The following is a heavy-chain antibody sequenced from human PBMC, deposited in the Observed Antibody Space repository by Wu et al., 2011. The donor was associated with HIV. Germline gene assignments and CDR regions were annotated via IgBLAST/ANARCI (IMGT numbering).Heavy chain of an antibody. CDR2: ILPALVST. CDR3: VRGYCSGDNCYLPFDVFDV. J-gene: IGHJ3*01. Sequence: QFQLVQSGSEVKKPGSSVKVSCKAPGSTLSRYTINWVRQAPGQGLEWLGAILPALVSTKYADSFEDRITIYTDALTKTVNMELSSLTSEDTAVYYCVRGYCSGDNCYLPFDVFDVWGQGTMVTVSS. V-gene: IGHV1-69*05. D-gene: IGHD2-15*01. CDR1: GSTLSRYT.